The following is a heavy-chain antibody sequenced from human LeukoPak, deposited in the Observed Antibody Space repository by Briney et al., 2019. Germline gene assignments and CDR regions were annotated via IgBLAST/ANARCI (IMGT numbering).Heavy chain of an antibody. CDR2: IKYDGREI. Sequence: GSLRLSCAASEFSFSDSWMTWVRKAPGKGLEWVASIKYDGREIQYVDSVKGRFTISRDNAKRSLYLEMTSLRVEDTAVFYCARDPYKNKDYSNYGAFDIWGQGTMVTVSS. J-gene: IGHJ3*02. D-gene: IGHD4-11*01. CDR3: ARDPYKNKDYSNYGAFDI. CDR1: EFSFSDSW. V-gene: IGHV3-7*01.